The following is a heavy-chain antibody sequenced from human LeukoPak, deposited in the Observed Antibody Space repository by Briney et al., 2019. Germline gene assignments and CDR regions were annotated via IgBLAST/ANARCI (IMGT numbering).Heavy chain of an antibody. CDR3: ARDLSPLYYYYGMDV. J-gene: IGHJ6*02. CDR2: ISSSSSYI. V-gene: IGHV3-21*01. Sequence: GGSLRLSCAASGFTFSSYSMNWVRQAPGKGLEWVSCISSSSSYIYYADSVKGRFTISRDNAKNSLYLQMNSLRAEDTAVYYCARDLSPLYYYYGMDVWGQGTTVTVSS. CDR1: GFTFSSYS.